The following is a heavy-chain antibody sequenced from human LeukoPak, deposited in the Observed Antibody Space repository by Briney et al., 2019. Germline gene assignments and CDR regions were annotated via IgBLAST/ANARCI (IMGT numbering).Heavy chain of an antibody. D-gene: IGHD4-23*01. CDR2: IYNAGNT. V-gene: IGHV4-59*08. CDR3: ARPGGRDHGGNSVAFDI. Sequence: SETLSLTCTVSGGSISGYYWNWIRQPPGKGLEWIGFIYNAGNTNYNPSLKSRVTISADPTKNQVSLNLSSVTAADTAVYYCARPGGRDHGGNSVAFDIWGQGAMVTVSS. CDR1: GGSISGYY. J-gene: IGHJ3*02.